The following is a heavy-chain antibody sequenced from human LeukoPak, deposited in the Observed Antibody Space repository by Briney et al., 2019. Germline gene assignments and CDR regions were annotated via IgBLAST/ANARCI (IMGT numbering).Heavy chain of an antibody. CDR1: GFTFSSHA. J-gene: IGHJ4*02. CDR3: AKRDIAVAAVY. D-gene: IGHD6-19*01. V-gene: IGHV3-23*01. CDR2: ISGSGGNT. Sequence: GGSLRLSCAASGFTFSSHAMTWVRQAPGKGLEWVSGISGSGGNTYYADSVKGRFTISRDNSKNTLYLQMNSLRADDTAVYYCAKRDIAVAAVYWGQGTLVTVSS.